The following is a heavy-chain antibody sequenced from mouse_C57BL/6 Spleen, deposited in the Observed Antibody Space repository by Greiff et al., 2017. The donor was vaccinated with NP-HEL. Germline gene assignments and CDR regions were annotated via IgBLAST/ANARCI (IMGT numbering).Heavy chain of an antibody. J-gene: IGHJ2*01. Sequence: QVQLQQPGAELVKPGASVKLSCKASGYTFTSYWMHWVKQRPGRGLEWIGRIDPNSGGTKYNEKFKSKATLTVDKPSSTAYMQLSSLTSEASAVYYCASSCYYYGSSWYFDYWGQGTTLTVSS. CDR2: IDPNSGGT. D-gene: IGHD1-1*01. CDR3: ASSCYYYGSSWYFDY. CDR1: GYTFTSYW. V-gene: IGHV1-72*01.